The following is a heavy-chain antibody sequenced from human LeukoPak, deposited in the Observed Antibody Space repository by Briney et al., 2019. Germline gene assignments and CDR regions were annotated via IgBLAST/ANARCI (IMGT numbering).Heavy chain of an antibody. CDR2: IIPIFGTA. CDR3: ARVATGTHDY. V-gene: IGHV1-69*13. J-gene: IGHJ4*02. CDR1: GYTFTGYY. D-gene: IGHD1-1*01. Sequence: SVKVSCKASGYTFTGYYMHWVRQAPGQGLEWMGGIIPIFGTANYAQKFQGRVTITADESTSTAYMELSSLRSEDTAVYYCARVATGTHDYWGQGTLVTVSS.